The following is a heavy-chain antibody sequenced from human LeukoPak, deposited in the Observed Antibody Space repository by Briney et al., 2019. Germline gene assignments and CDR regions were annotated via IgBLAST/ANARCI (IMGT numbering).Heavy chain of an antibody. CDR3: ARDRIDFWSGYYEY. CDR1: GFTVSSNY. V-gene: IGHV3-66*01. D-gene: IGHD3-3*01. Sequence: PGGSLRLSCAASGFTVSSNYMSWVRQAPGKGLEWVSVIYSGGSTYYADSVKGRFTISRDNSKNTLYLQMNSLRAEDTAVYYCARDRIDFWSGYYEYWGQGTLVTVSS. J-gene: IGHJ4*02. CDR2: IYSGGST.